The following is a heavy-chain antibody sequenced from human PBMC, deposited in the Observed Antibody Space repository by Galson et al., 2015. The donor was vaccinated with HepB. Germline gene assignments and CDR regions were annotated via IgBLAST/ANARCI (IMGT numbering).Heavy chain of an antibody. J-gene: IGHJ3*02. V-gene: IGHV3-43*01. CDR3: AKAEHDSSGYTDAFDI. Sequence: SLRLSCAASGFTFDDYTMHWVRQAPGKGLEWVSLISWDGGSTYYADSVKGRFTISRDNSKNSLYLQMNSLRTEDTALYYCAKAEHDSSGYTDAFDIWGQGTMVTVSS. CDR1: GFTFDDYT. D-gene: IGHD3-22*01. CDR2: ISWDGGST.